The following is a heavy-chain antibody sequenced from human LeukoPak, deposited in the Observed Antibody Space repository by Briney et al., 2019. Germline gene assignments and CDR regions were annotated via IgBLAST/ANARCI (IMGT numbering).Heavy chain of an antibody. CDR1: GYTFTSYY. CDR3: ASPSITGTKSPLDY. J-gene: IGHJ4*02. Sequence: ASVKVSCKASGYTFTSYYMHWVRQAPGQGLEWMGIINPSGGSTSYAQKFQGRVTMTRDMSTSTDYMELSSLRSEDTAVYYCASPSITGTKSPLDYWGQGTLVTVSS. CDR2: INPSGGST. V-gene: IGHV1-46*01. D-gene: IGHD1-7*01.